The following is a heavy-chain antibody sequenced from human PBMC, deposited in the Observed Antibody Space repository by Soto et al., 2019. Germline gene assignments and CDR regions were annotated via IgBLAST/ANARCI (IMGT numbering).Heavy chain of an antibody. CDR3: ASNYYGSGSYYNVGDY. Sequence: QVQLQESGPGLVKPSETLSLTCTVSGGSVSSGSYYWSWIRPPPGKGLEWIGYIYYSGSTNYNPSLKSRVTISVDTSKNQFSLKLSSVTAADTAVYYCASNYYGSGSYYNVGDYWGQGTLVTVSS. D-gene: IGHD3-10*01. CDR1: GGSVSSGSYY. V-gene: IGHV4-61*01. J-gene: IGHJ4*02. CDR2: IYYSGST.